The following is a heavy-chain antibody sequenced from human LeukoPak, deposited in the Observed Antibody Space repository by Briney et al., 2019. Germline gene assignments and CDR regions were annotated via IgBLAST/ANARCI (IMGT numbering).Heavy chain of an antibody. CDR1: GFTFSSFE. CDR2: ISSSSSYI. CDR3: ARSRYCSGGNCYLDAFDI. J-gene: IGHJ3*02. Sequence: PGGSLRLSCAASGFTFSSFEMNWVRQAPGKGLEWVSSISSSSSYIYYADSVRGRFSISRDNAKNSLYLQMNSLRAEDTAVYYCARSRYCSGGNCYLDAFDIWGQGTMVTVSS. V-gene: IGHV3-21*01. D-gene: IGHD2-15*01.